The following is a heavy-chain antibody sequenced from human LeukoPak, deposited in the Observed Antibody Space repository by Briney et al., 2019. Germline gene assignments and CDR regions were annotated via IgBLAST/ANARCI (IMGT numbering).Heavy chain of an antibody. CDR2: ISSNSIYI. CDR1: GFTFSSNS. Sequence: GGSLRVSCAASGFTFSSNSMNWVRQAPGKGLEWVSFISSNSIYIYYADSVKGRFTISRDNAKNSLYLQMNSLRDEDTALYYCARDGGFGFLAAFDIWGQGTMVTVSS. J-gene: IGHJ3*02. V-gene: IGHV3-21*01. CDR3: ARDGGFGFLAAFDI. D-gene: IGHD3-10*01.